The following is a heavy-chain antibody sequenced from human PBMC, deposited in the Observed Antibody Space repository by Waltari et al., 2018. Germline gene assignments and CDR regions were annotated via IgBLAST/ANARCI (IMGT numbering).Heavy chain of an antibody. CDR1: GGSISSSSYY. D-gene: IGHD2-2*01. Sequence: QLQLQESGPGLVKPSETLSLTCTVSGGSISSSSYYWGWIRQPPGKGLEWIGSIYYSGRTYYNPSLKSRVTISVDTSKNQFSLKLSSVTAADTAVYYCARVGVGVVVPAAAFDYWGQGTLVTVSS. J-gene: IGHJ4*02. V-gene: IGHV4-39*07. CDR2: IYYSGRT. CDR3: ARVGVGVVVPAAAFDY.